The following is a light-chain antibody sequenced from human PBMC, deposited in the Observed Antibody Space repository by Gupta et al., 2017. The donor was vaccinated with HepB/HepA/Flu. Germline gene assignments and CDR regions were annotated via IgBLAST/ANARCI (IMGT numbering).Light chain of an antibody. J-gene: IGLJ2*01. CDR2: KNN. CDR1: SNNVGNQG. CDR3: SAWDSSLSAQV. Sequence: GNSNNVGNQGAAWLQQHQGHPPKLLSYKNNNRPSGISERFSASRSGSTASLTITGLQPEDEADYYCSAWDSSLSAQVFGGGTKLTVL. V-gene: IGLV10-54*04.